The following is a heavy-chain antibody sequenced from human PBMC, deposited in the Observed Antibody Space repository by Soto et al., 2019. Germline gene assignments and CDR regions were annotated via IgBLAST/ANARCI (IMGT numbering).Heavy chain of an antibody. CDR1: GGTFSSYA. D-gene: IGHD3-10*01. Sequence: GASLKVSCKASGGTFSSYAISWVRQAPGQGLEWMGGIIPIFGTANYAQKFQGRVTITADESTSTAYMELSSLRSEDTAVYYCASSLYGSGSYYAPAWFDPWGQGTLVTVSS. CDR3: ASSLYGSGSYYAPAWFDP. J-gene: IGHJ5*02. V-gene: IGHV1-69*13. CDR2: IIPIFGTA.